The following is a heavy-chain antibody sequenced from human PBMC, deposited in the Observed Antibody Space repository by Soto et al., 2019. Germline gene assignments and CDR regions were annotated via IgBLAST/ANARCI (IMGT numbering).Heavy chain of an antibody. J-gene: IGHJ5*02. CDR3: AKRIAARETWFDP. Sequence: PSETLSLTCTVSGCSISSSSYYWGWIRQPPGKGLEWIGSIYYSGSTYYNPSLKSRVTISVDTSKNQFSLKLSSVTAADTAVYYCAKRIAARETWFDPWGQGTLVTVSS. CDR2: IYYSGST. CDR1: GCSISSSSYY. D-gene: IGHD6-6*01. V-gene: IGHV4-39*01.